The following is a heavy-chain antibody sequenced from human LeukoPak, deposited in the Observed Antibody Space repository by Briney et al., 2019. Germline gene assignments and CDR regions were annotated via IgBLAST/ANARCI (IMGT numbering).Heavy chain of an antibody. D-gene: IGHD5-24*01. J-gene: IGHJ4*02. CDR2: ISWNSGSI. Sequence: GGSLRLSCAASGFTFDDYAMHWVRQAPGKGLEWVSGISWNSGSIGYADSVKGRFTISRDNAKNSLYLQMNSLRAEDTALYYCAKDGGGGYNPLYYSDYWGQGTLVTVSS. CDR1: GFTFDDYA. V-gene: IGHV3-9*01. CDR3: AKDGGGGYNPLYYSDY.